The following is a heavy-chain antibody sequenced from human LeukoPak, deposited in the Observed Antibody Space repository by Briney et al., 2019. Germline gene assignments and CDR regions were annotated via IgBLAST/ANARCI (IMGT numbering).Heavy chain of an antibody. CDR3: AKDWIQFNRVFDCFDS. D-gene: IGHD5-18*01. J-gene: IGHJ4*02. V-gene: IGHV3-23*01. CDR2: IGNTET. CDR1: GFPFETNA. Sequence: GGSLRLSCAASGFPFETNAMSWVRQAPGKGLEWVATIGNTETFYADSVTGRLTISRDNSKNTVNLQMNRLRVEDTAIYYCAKDWIQFNRVFDCFDSWGQGTLVTVSS.